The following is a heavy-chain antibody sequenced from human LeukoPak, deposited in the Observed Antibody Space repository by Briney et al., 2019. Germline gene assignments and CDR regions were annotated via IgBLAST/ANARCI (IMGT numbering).Heavy chain of an antibody. CDR1: GGSISGNY. V-gene: IGHV4-4*07. Sequence: SETLSLTCTVSGGSISGNYWSWIRHPAGKGLEWIGRIYNSGSTNYNTNYNPSLSSRATMSVDTFKKQFSLKLNSVTAADTAVYFCARAIWYGSGTTAFDSWGQGTLVTVSS. CDR2: IYNSGST. CDR3: ARAIWYGSGTTAFDS. J-gene: IGHJ4*02. D-gene: IGHD3-10*01.